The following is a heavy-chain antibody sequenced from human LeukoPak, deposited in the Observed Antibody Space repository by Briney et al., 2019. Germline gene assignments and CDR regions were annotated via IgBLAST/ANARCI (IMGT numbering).Heavy chain of an antibody. CDR1: GFTFSSYS. CDR3: ARRIYDSSGNNWFDP. J-gene: IGHJ5*02. CDR2: ISSSSSYI. Sequence: GGSLRLSCAASGFTFSSYSMNWVRQAPGKGLEWVSSISSSSSYIYYADSVKGRFTISRDNAKNSLYLQMNSLRAEDTAVYYCARRIYDSSGNNWFDPWGQGTLVTVSS. D-gene: IGHD3-22*01. V-gene: IGHV3-21*01.